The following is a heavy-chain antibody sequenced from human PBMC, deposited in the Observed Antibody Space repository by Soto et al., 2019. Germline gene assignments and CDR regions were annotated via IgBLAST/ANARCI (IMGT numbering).Heavy chain of an antibody. CDR1: GGSISVYY. CDR2: IYDSGSP. J-gene: IGHJ4*02. V-gene: IGHV4-59*01. D-gene: IGHD1-26*01. Sequence: PSETLSLTCTISGGSISVYYWSWIRQPPGQALEWIGYIYDSGSPYYNPSLRSRVIISADTSKNQMSLKLTSATAADTAVYDCARGVGSSPPRYWGRGTLVTVSS. CDR3: ARGVGSSPPRY.